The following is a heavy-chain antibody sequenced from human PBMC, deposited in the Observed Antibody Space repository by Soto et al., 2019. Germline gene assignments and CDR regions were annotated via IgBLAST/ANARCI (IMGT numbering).Heavy chain of an antibody. CDR2: INHSGST. J-gene: IGHJ6*02. V-gene: IGHV4-34*01. D-gene: IGHD6-13*01. CDR3: ARGPANGYYCSSVSYYYCGMDV. Sequence: PSETLSLTCAVYGGSFSGYYWSWIRQPPGKGLEWIGEINHSGSTNYNPSLTSRVTISVDTSKNQFSLKISSVTATDTAVDSCARGPANGYYCSSVSYYYCGMDVWGQVTTVT. CDR1: GGSFSGYY.